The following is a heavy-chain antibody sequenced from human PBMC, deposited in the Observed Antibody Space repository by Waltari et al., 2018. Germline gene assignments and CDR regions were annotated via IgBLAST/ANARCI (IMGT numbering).Heavy chain of an antibody. D-gene: IGHD1-26*01. Sequence: QVQLQESGPGLVKPSETLSLTCTVSGGSISSYYWSWIRQPPGKGLECIGYIYYSGSTNYNPSLKSRVTISVDTSKNQFSLKLSSVTAADTAVYYCARGGGSYHEVDYWGQGTLVTVSS. CDR1: GGSISSYY. V-gene: IGHV4-59*01. J-gene: IGHJ4*02. CDR2: IYYSGST. CDR3: ARGGGSYHEVDY.